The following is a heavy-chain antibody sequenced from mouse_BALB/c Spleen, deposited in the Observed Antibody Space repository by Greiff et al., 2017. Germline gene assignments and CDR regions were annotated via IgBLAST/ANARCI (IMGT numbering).Heavy chain of an antibody. D-gene: IGHD1-1*01. Sequence: VHVKQSGAELVKPGASVKLSCTASGFNIKDTYMHWVKQRPEQGLEWIGRIDPANGNTKYDPKFQGKATITADTSSNTAYLQLSSLTSEDTAVYYCAHYYGSSYGYFDVWGAGTTVTVSS. J-gene: IGHJ1*01. CDR2: IDPANGNT. CDR3: AHYYGSSYGYFDV. V-gene: IGHV14-3*02. CDR1: GFNIKDTY.